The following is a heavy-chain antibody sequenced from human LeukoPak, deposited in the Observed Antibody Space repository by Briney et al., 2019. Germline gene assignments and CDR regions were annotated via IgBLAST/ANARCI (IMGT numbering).Heavy chain of an antibody. CDR3: ARVDTAMVIDY. V-gene: IGHV1-69*04. CDR2: IIPILGIA. D-gene: IGHD5-18*01. CDR1: GGTFSSYA. Sequence: SVKVSCKASGGTFSSYAISWVRQAPGQGLEWMGRIIPILGIANYAQKFQGRVTITADKSTSTAYMELSSLRSVDTAVYYCARVDTAMVIDYWGQGTLVTVSS. J-gene: IGHJ4*02.